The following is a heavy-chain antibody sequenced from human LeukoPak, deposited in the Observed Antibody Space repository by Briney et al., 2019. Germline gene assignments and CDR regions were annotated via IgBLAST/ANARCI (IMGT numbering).Heavy chain of an antibody. V-gene: IGHV1-3*01. CDR2: INAGNGNT. CDR3: ARGDVLRYFDWTPFDY. Sequence: ASVKVSCKASGYTFTSYDINWVRQAPGQRLEWMGWINAGNGNTKYSQKFQGRVTITRDTSASTAYMELSSLRSEDTAVYYCARGDVLRYFDWTPFDYWGQGTLVTVSS. CDR1: GYTFTSYD. J-gene: IGHJ4*02. D-gene: IGHD3-9*01.